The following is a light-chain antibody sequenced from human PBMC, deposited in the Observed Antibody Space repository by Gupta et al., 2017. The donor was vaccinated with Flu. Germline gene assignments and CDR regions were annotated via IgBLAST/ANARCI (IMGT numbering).Light chain of an antibody. J-gene: IGKJ4*01. CDR3: RQSIQRPLT. Sequence: GRPGQPAAISCKSSQSVLSSDGKTYLYWYLQKAGQLPQVLIQEAANRLSGVPDRFRGSGSGTEFTLKISRVEAEDVGVYYGRQSIQRPLTFGGGTKVEIK. V-gene: IGKV2D-29*01. CDR2: EAA. CDR1: QSVLSSDGKTY.